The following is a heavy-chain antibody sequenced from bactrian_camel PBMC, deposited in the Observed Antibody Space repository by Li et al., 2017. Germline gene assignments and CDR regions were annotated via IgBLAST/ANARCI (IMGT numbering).Heavy chain of an antibody. CDR1: GNTNADYC. V-gene: IGHV3S55*01. J-gene: IGHJ4*01. D-gene: IGHD7*01. Sequence: VQLVESGGGSVQAGGSLKLSCEFSGNTNADYCMGWYRQAPGKEKEGVAVVDSRGTASYTETAKGRFTISKDRAKNTLYLQMNNLKPEDTAMYYCAADSRWWLGLQTKSYTHWGQGTQVTVS. CDR3: AADSRWWLGLQTKSYTH. CDR2: VDSRGTA.